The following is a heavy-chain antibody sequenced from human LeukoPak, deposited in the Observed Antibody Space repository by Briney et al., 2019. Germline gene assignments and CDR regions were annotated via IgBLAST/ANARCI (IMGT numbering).Heavy chain of an antibody. V-gene: IGHV3-33*08. CDR2: IRYDGSNK. D-gene: IGHD6-19*01. Sequence: GGSLRLSCAASGFTFSSYEMNWVRQAPGKGLEWVAFIRYDGSNKYYADSVKGRFTISRDNAKNSLDLQMNSLRAEDTAVYYCARSYSSVWKFFDYWGQGTLVTVSS. CDR3: ARSYSSVWKFFDY. CDR1: GFTFSSYE. J-gene: IGHJ4*02.